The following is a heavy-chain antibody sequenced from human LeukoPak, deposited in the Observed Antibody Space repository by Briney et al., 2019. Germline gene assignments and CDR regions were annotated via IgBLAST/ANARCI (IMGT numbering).Heavy chain of an antibody. CDR3: AREDPATGNY. CDR1: GFTFSSYE. D-gene: IGHD3-10*01. Sequence: GGSLRPSCAASGFTFSSYEMNWVRQAPGKGLEWVSYISSSGSTIYYADSVKGRFTISRDNAKNSLYLQMNSLRAEDTAVYYCAREDPATGNYWGQGTLVTVSS. CDR2: ISSSGSTI. V-gene: IGHV3-48*03. J-gene: IGHJ4*02.